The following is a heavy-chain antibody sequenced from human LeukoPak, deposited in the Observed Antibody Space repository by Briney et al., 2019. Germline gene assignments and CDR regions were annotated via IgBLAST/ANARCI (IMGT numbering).Heavy chain of an antibody. CDR2: MNPNSGNT. J-gene: IGHJ6*02. CDR1: GYTFTSYD. D-gene: IGHD3-22*01. V-gene: IGHV1-8*01. Sequence: ASVKVSCKASGYTFTSYDINWVRQATGQGLEWMGWMNPNSGNTGYAQKFQGRVTMTRNTSISTAYMELSSLRSGDTAVYYCARARGAYDGYYYYYGMDVWGQGTTVTVSS. CDR3: ARARGAYDGYYYYYGMDV.